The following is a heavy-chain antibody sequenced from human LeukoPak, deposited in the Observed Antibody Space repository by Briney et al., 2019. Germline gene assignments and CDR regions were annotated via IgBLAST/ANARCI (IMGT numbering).Heavy chain of an antibody. J-gene: IGHJ4*02. CDR2: ISYSGST. D-gene: IGHD3-22*01. Sequence: PSETLSPTCTVSGGSIISSSYYWGWIRQPPGKGLEWIGSISYSGSTYYNPSLKSRVTISVDTSKNQFSLKLSSVTAADTAVYYCARPTYDSSGYWAFFGYWGQGTLVTVSS. CDR3: ARPTYDSSGYWAFFGY. V-gene: IGHV4-39*07. CDR1: GGSIISSSYY.